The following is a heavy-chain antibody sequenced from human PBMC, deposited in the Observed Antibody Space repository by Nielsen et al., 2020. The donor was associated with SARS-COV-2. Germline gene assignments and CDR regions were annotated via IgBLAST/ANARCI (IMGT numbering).Heavy chain of an antibody. Sequence: GESLKISCAASGFTFSSYAMSWVRQAPGKGLEWVSLISWDGGSTYYADSVKGRFTISRDNSKNSLYLQMNSLRTEDTALYYCAKDKITMVRGVTGYFDYWGQGTLVTVSS. CDR1: GFTFSSYA. CDR2: ISWDGGST. V-gene: IGHV3-43*02. D-gene: IGHD3-10*01. CDR3: AKDKITMVRGVTGYFDY. J-gene: IGHJ4*02.